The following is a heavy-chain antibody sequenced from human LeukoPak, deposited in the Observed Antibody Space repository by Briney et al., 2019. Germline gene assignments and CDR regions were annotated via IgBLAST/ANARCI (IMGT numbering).Heavy chain of an antibody. CDR2: INHSGST. D-gene: IGHD2-2*01. J-gene: IGHJ4*02. V-gene: IGHV4-34*01. CDR3: ARGNQRLRDFDY. Sequence: SETLSLTCAVYGGSFSGYYWSLIRQPPGKGLEWIGEINHSGSTNYNPSLKSRVTISVDTSKNQFSLKLSSVTAADTAVYYCARGNQRLRDFDYWGQGTLVTVSS. CDR1: GGSFSGYY.